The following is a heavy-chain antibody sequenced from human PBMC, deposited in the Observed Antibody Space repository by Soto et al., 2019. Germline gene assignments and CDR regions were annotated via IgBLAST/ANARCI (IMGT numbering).Heavy chain of an antibody. D-gene: IGHD6-13*01. V-gene: IGHV3-73*01. CDR3: TRLGIAAAGTDY. CDR1: GFTFSGSA. CDR2: IRSKAKSYAT. Sequence: GGSLRLSCAASGFTFSGSAMHWVRQASGKGLEWVGRIRSKAKSYATVYAASVKGRFTISRDDSKNTAYLQMSSLKTEDTAVYYCTRLGIAAAGTDYWGQGTLVTVSS. J-gene: IGHJ4*02.